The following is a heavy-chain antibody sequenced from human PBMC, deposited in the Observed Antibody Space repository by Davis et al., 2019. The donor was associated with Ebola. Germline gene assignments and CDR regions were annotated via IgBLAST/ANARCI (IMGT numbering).Heavy chain of an antibody. CDR1: GFTFSSYA. J-gene: IGHJ6*04. V-gene: IGHV3-30-3*01. CDR2: ISYDGSNK. D-gene: IGHD3-3*01. CDR3: ARDDYDFWGGYSPVYYYGMDV. Sequence: GGSLRLSCAASGFTFSSYAMHWVRQAPGKGLEWVAVISYDGSNKYYADSVKGRFTISRDNSKNTLYLQMNSLRAEDTAVYYCARDDYDFWGGYSPVYYYGMDVWGKGTTVTVSS.